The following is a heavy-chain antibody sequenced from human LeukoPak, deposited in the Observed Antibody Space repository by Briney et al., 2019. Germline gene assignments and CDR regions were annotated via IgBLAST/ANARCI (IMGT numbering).Heavy chain of an antibody. CDR2: IIHIFGTA. D-gene: IGHD2-15*01. CDR1: GGTFSSYA. Sequence: ASVKVSCKASGGTFSSYAISWVRQAPGQGLEWMGGIIHIFGTANYAQKFQGRVTITADESTSTAYMELSSLRSEDTAVYYCAREGGSRGSPYYYYGMDVWGQGTTVTVSS. CDR3: AREGGSRGSPYYYYGMDV. J-gene: IGHJ6*02. V-gene: IGHV1-69*13.